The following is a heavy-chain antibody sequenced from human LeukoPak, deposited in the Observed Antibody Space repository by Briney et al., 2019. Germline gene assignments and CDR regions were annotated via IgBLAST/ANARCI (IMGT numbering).Heavy chain of an antibody. D-gene: IGHD2-15*01. V-gene: IGHV1-24*01. Sequence: ASVKVSCKASGGTFSSYAISWVRQAPGQGLEWMGGFDPEDGETIYAQKFQGRVTMTEDTSTDTAYMELSSLRSEDTAVYYCATGRQDIVVVVNQPFDYWGQGTLVTVSS. CDR1: GGTFSSYA. J-gene: IGHJ4*02. CDR3: ATGRQDIVVVVNQPFDY. CDR2: FDPEDGET.